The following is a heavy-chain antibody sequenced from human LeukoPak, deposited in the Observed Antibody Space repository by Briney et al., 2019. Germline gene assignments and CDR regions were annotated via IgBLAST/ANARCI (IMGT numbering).Heavy chain of an antibody. CDR3: ARSLPSDY. CDR1: GYTFTSYD. CDR2: IIPIFGTA. D-gene: IGHD2-15*01. Sequence: ASVKVSCKASGYTFTSYDINWVRQATGQGLEWMGGIIPIFGTANYAQKFQGRVTITTDESTSTAYVELSSLRSEDPAVYYCARSLPSDYWGQGTLVTVSS. V-gene: IGHV1-69*05. J-gene: IGHJ4*02.